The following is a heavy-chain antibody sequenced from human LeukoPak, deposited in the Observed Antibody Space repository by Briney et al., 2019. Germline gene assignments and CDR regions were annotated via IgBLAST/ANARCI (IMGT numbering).Heavy chain of an antibody. CDR2: VTGSGCST. V-gene: IGHV3-23*01. Sequence: PGGSLRLSCAASGFTFSSYAMSWVRQAPGKGLEWVSAVTGSGCSTYYADSVKGQFTISRDNSKKMLYLQMNSLRVEDTAIYYCAKEVYDSSGFIDFWGQGTLVTVSS. J-gene: IGHJ4*02. D-gene: IGHD3-22*01. CDR1: GFTFSSYA. CDR3: AKEVYDSSGFIDF.